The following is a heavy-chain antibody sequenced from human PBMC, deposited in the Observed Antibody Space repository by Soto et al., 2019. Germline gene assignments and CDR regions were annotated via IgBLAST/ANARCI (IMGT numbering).Heavy chain of an antibody. CDR2: INDDGSST. D-gene: IGHD1-1*01. CDR3: TRGPRSTSTGTGAF. Sequence: GGSLRLSCAASGFTFSMYWMHWVRQVPGKGPEWVSRINDDGSSTNYADSVKGRFTISRDNAKNTLYLQMNALRAEDTAVYYCTRGPRSTSTGTGAFWGQGTLGTVSA. J-gene: IGHJ4*02. CDR1: GFTFSMYW. V-gene: IGHV3-74*01.